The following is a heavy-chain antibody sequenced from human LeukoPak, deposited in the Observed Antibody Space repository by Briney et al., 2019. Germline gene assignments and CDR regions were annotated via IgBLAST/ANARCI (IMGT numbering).Heavy chain of an antibody. CDR2: ISADNGNT. Sequence: GDSVKVSCKASGYTFTSYAISWVRQAPGQGLGWMGWISADNGNTDYAQKFQGRVTMTRDTSISTAYMELSRLRSDDTAVYYCAREYYYNYYMDVWGKGTTVTISS. V-gene: IGHV1-18*01. CDR3: AREYYYNYYMDV. J-gene: IGHJ6*03. CDR1: GYTFTSYA.